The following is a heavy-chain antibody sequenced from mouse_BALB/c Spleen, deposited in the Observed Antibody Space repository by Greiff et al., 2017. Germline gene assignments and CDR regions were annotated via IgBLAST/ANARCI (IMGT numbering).Heavy chain of an antibody. Sequence: EVQLQQSGAELVKPGASVKLSCTASGFNIKDTYMHWVKQRPEQGLEWIGRIDPANGNTKYDPKFQGKATITADTSSNTAYLQLSSLTSEDTAVYYCARDGSGYGYFDVWGAGTTVTVSS. CDR2: IDPANGNT. CDR1: GFNIKDTY. V-gene: IGHV14-3*02. D-gene: IGHD1-1*01. CDR3: ARDGSGYGYFDV. J-gene: IGHJ1*01.